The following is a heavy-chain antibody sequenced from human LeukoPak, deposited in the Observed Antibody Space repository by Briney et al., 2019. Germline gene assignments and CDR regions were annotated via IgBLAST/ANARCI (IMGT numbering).Heavy chain of an antibody. J-gene: IGHJ4*02. D-gene: IGHD2-2*01. V-gene: IGHV1-2*02. CDR3: ARISTRGRGFDY. CDR1: GYTFTGYY. Sequence: ASVKVSCKASGYTFTGYYMHWVRQAPGQGLEWMGWINPNSGGTNYAQKFQGRVTMTRDTSTSTAYMELSRLRSDDTAVYYCARISTRGRGFDYWGQGTLVTVSS. CDR2: INPNSGGT.